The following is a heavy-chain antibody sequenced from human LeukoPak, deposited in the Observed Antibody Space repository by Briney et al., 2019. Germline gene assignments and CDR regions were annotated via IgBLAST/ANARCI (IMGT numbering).Heavy chain of an antibody. V-gene: IGHV4-39*01. J-gene: IGHJ3*02. CDR3: ARHIGSSWKRAFDI. D-gene: IGHD6-13*01. Sequence: PSETLSLTCTVSGDSISSSSYYWGWIRQPPGKGLEWIGSIYYSGSTYYNPSLKSRVTISVDTSKNQFSLKLSSVTAADTAVYSCARHIGSSWKRAFDIWGQGTMVTVSS. CDR2: IYYSGST. CDR1: GDSISSSSYY.